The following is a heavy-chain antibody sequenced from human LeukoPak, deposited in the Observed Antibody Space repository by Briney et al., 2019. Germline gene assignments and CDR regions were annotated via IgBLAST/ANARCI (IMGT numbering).Heavy chain of an antibody. Sequence: GGSLRLSCAASGFTFSSYGMHWVRQAPGKGLEWVAVIWYDGSNKYYADSVKGRFTISRDNSKNTLYLQMNSLRAEDTAVYYCARGEYYYGSGSSSTFDYWGQGTLVTVSS. V-gene: IGHV3-33*01. CDR2: IWYDGSNK. D-gene: IGHD3-10*01. CDR3: ARGEYYYGSGSSSTFDY. CDR1: GFTFSSYG. J-gene: IGHJ4*02.